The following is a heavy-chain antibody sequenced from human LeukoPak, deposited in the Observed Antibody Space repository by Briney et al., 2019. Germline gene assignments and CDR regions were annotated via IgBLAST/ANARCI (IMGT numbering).Heavy chain of an antibody. Sequence: SETLSLTCAVYGGSFSGYYWSWIRHPPGKGLDWIAEINHSGSTNYNPSLKSRVTISVATSKNKFSMKLSSVTAADTAVYYCARQGSVAGIVGAMGFDYWGQGTLVTVSS. CDR3: ARQGSVAGIVGAMGFDY. J-gene: IGHJ4*02. V-gene: IGHV4-34*01. CDR1: GGSFSGYY. D-gene: IGHD1-26*01. CDR2: INHSGST.